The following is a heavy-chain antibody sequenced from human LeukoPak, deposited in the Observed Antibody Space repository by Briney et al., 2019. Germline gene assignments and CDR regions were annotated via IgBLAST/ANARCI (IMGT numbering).Heavy chain of an antibody. V-gene: IGHV3-48*04. CDR3: ARGTRGITMIVHDFDY. Sequence: GGSLRLSCAASGFTFSDYSMNWVRQAPGKGLEWVSYISSSGSTIDYVDSVKGRFTVSRDNAKNSLYLQMNSLRAGDTAMYYCARGTRGITMIVHDFDYWGQGTLVTVSS. CDR1: GFTFSDYS. D-gene: IGHD3-22*01. J-gene: IGHJ4*02. CDR2: ISSSGSTI.